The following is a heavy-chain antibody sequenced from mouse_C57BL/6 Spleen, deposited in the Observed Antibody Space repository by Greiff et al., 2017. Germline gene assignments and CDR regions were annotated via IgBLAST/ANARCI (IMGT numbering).Heavy chain of an antibody. J-gene: IGHJ1*01. Sequence: EVHLVESGGGLVQPGGSLKLSCAASGFTFSDYYMYWVRQTPEKRLEWVAYLSNGGGSTYYPDTVKGRFTISRDNAKNTRYLQMSSLKSEDTAMYYCARLGYEGRLWYIDDWGAGTTVTVAS. D-gene: IGHD2-3*01. CDR3: ARLGYEGRLWYIDD. V-gene: IGHV5-12*01. CDR2: LSNGGGST. CDR1: GFTFSDYY.